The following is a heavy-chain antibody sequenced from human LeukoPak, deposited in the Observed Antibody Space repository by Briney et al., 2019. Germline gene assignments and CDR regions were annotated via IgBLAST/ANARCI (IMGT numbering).Heavy chain of an antibody. CDR1: GGSFSGYY. CDR3: ARDMAGVSSGYSAISYFDY. J-gene: IGHJ4*02. V-gene: IGHV4-34*01. Sequence: SETLSLTCAVYGGSFSGYYWSWIRQPPGKGLEWIGEINHSGSTYYNPSLKSRVTISVDTSKNQFSLKLSSVTAADTAVYYCARDMAGVSSGYSAISYFDYWGQGTLVTVSS. CDR2: INHSGST. D-gene: IGHD3-22*01.